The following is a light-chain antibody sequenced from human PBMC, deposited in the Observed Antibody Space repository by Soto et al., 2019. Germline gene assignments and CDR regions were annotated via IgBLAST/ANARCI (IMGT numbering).Light chain of an antibody. Sequence: QSVLTQPPSASGTPGQRVTISCSGSSSNIGSNTVNWYQQLPGTAPKLLIYSNNQRPSGVPDRFSGSKSGTSASLAISGLQSEDDADYYCAAWDDSLNGVVFGGGTQLTV. V-gene: IGLV1-44*01. CDR3: AAWDDSLNGVV. CDR2: SNN. J-gene: IGLJ2*01. CDR1: SSNIGSNT.